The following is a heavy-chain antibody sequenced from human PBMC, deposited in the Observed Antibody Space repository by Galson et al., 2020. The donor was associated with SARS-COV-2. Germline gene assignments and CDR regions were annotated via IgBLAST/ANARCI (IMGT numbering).Heavy chain of an antibody. CDR1: GGSISSGDYY. V-gene: IGHV4-30-4*01. D-gene: IGHD4-17*01. CDR2: IYYSGST. Sequence: SETLSLTCTVSGGSISSGDYYWSWIRQPPGKGLEWIGYIYYSGSTYSNPSLKSRVTISVDTSKNQFSLKLSSVTAADTAVYYCATGWGDYGDYVHYYGMDVWGQGTTVTVSS. CDR3: ATGWGDYGDYVHYYGMDV. J-gene: IGHJ6*02.